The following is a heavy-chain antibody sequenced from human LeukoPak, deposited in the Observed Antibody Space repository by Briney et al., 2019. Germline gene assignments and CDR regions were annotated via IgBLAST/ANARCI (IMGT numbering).Heavy chain of an antibody. CDR2: INQDGSEK. V-gene: IGHV3-7*04. D-gene: IGHD2-2*01. Sequence: GGFLRLSCAASGFTFSTYWMSWVRQAPGKGLEWVANINQDGSEKYYVDSVKGRFTISRDNAKNSLYLQMNSLRDEDTAVYYCARGYASSYWGQGTLVTVSS. J-gene: IGHJ4*02. CDR3: ARGYASSY. CDR1: GFTFSTYW.